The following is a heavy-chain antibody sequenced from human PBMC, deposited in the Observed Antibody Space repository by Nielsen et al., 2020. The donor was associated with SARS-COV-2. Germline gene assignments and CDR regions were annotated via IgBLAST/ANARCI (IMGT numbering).Heavy chain of an antibody. J-gene: IGHJ3*02. CDR2: ISSSGSTI. Sequence: GGSLRLSCAASGFTVSSNYMSWIRQAPGKGLEWVPYISSSGSTIYYADSVKGRFTISRDNAKNSLYLQMNSLRAEDTAVYYCARANSSGWYEGDAFDIWGQGTMVTVSS. CDR1: GFTVSSNY. D-gene: IGHD6-19*01. CDR3: ARANSSGWYEGDAFDI. V-gene: IGHV3-11*01.